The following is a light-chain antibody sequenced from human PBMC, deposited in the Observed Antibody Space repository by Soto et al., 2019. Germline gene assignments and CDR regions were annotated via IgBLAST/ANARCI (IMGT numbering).Light chain of an antibody. J-gene: IGLJ1*01. CDR3: CSSGGSPTYV. CDR2: EVN. Sequence: QSVLTRPACVSVSPGQSITISCTGTSSNVGSYKLVSWYQQHPGKAPKLMIFEVNKRPSGVSNRFSGSKSGNTASLTISGLKVEDEADYYCCSSGGSPTYVFGTGTKVNVL. V-gene: IGLV2-23*02. CDR1: SSNVGSYKL.